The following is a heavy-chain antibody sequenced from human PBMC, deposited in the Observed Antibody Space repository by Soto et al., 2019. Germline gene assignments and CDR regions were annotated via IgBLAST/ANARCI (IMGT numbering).Heavy chain of an antibody. CDR3: ARELLDGYYYYYMDV. Sequence: QVQLQESGPGLVKPSGTLSLTCAVSSGSISSSNWLSWVRQPPGKGLEWIGDIYHRGSTNYNPPLKSRVIMSVDKSKNQFALKLSSVTAADTAVYSCARELLDGYYYYYMDVWGKGTTVTVSS. CDR1: SGSISSSNW. CDR2: IYHRGST. V-gene: IGHV4-4*02. J-gene: IGHJ6*03. D-gene: IGHD3-3*01.